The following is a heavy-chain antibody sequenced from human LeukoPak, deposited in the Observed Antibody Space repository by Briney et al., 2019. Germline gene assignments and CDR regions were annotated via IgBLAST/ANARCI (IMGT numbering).Heavy chain of an antibody. CDR1: GGTFSSYA. J-gene: IGHJ3*02. CDR3: ATGPSVYYFGI. Sequence: SVKVSCKASGGTFSSYAISWVRQAPGQGLEWMGRIIPIFGTANYAQKFQGRVTITTDESTSTAYMELSSLRSEDTAVYYCATGPSVYYFGIWGQGTMVTVSS. CDR2: IIPIFGTA. V-gene: IGHV1-69*05. D-gene: IGHD3-10*01.